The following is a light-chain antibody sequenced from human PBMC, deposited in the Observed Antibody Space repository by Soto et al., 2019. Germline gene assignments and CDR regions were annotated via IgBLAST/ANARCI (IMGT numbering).Light chain of an antibody. CDR2: DVN. CDR1: SSDVGGYNY. CDR3: TSYTTTSTVI. J-gene: IGLJ2*01. Sequence: QSALTQPASVSGSPGQSITISCTGTSSDVGGYNYVSWYQQHPGKAPKLFIYDVNNRPSGVSNRFSGSKSGNTASLTISGLQAEDEADYYCTSYTTTSTVIFGGGTKLTVL. V-gene: IGLV2-14*03.